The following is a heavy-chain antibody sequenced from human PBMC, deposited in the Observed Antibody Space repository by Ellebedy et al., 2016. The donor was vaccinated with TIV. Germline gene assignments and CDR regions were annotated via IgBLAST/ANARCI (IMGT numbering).Heavy chain of an antibody. D-gene: IGHD3-9*01. CDR1: GFTFSSYS. CDR3: AREQSPYYDILTDSFDY. J-gene: IGHJ4*02. CDR2: ISSSSSYI. Sequence: PGGSLRLSCAASGFTFSSYSMNWVRQAPGRGLEWVSTISSSSSYIYYADSVKGRFTISRDNVKNSLYLQMDSLRAEDTAVYYCAREQSPYYDILTDSFDYWGQGSLVTVSS. V-gene: IGHV3-21*01.